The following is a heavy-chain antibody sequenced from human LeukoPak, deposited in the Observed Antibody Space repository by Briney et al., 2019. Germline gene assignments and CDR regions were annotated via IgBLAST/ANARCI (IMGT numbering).Heavy chain of an antibody. J-gene: IGHJ4*02. CDR3: ARAPLVGYYDSSFFDY. CDR1: GGSISSYY. Sequence: SETLSLTCTVSGGSISSYYWSWIRQPPGKGLEWIGYIYYSGSTYYNPSLKSRVTISVDRSKNQFSLKLSSVTAADTAVYYCARAPLVGYYDSSFFDYWGQGTLVTVSS. D-gene: IGHD3-22*01. CDR2: IYYSGST. V-gene: IGHV4-59*12.